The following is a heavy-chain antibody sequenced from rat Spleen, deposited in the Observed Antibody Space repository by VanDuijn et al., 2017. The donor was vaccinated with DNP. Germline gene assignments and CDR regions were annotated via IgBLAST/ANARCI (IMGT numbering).Heavy chain of an antibody. D-gene: IGHD4-3*01. J-gene: IGHJ3*01. Sequence: QIQLQQSGAELAQPGSSVKISCKASGYTFSSYYIGWIKQTTGQGLEYIGYINTGGVGTNYNEKFKGKATLTVDKSSSTAFMQHSSLTPDDSAVYYCARWDRGTGFGYWGQGTLVTVSS. CDR3: ARWDRGTGFGY. CDR2: INTGGVGT. CDR1: GYTFSSYY. V-gene: IGHV1-43*01.